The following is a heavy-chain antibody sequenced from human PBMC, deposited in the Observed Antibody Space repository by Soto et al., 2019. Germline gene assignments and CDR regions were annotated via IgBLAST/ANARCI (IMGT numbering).Heavy chain of an antibody. J-gene: IGHJ4*02. CDR3: ARDCSSSSCLISGLEY. CDR2: IYSSGST. CDR1: GGSISSFY. Sequence: AXETLSLTCTVSGGSISSFYWSWIRQPAGKGLEWIGRIYSSGSTNYNPSLKSRITMSVDTSKNQFSLKLTSVTAADTAVYYCARDCSSSSCLISGLEYWGQGTLVTVSS. V-gene: IGHV4-4*07. D-gene: IGHD2-2*01.